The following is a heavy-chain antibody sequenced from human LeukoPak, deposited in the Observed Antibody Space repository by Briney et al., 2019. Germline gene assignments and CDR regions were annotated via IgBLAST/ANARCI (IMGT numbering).Heavy chain of an antibody. CDR3: ARGDFAVTIFGVVIEDAFDI. Sequence: PGGSLRLSCAASGFTFSSYAMHWVRQAPGKGREWVAVISYDGSNKYYAGSVKGRFTISRDNSKNTLYLQMNSLRAEDTAVYYCARGDFAVTIFGVVIEDAFDIWGQGTMVTVSS. CDR2: ISYDGSNK. J-gene: IGHJ3*02. CDR1: GFTFSSYA. V-gene: IGHV3-30-3*01. D-gene: IGHD3-3*01.